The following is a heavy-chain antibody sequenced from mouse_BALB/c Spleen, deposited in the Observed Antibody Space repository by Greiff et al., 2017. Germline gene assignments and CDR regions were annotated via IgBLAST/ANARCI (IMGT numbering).Heavy chain of an antibody. CDR3: AKNEKYRGGAMDY. CDR2: IWRGGST. CDR1: GFSLTSYG. J-gene: IGHJ4*01. Sequence: QVQLKQSGPSLVQPSQSLSITCTVSGFSLTSYGVHWVRQSPGKGLEWLGVIWRGGSTDYNAAFMSRLSITKDNSKSQVFFKMNSLQADDTAIYYCAKNEKYRGGAMDYWGQGTSVTVSS. D-gene: IGHD2-10*02. V-gene: IGHV2-5-1*01.